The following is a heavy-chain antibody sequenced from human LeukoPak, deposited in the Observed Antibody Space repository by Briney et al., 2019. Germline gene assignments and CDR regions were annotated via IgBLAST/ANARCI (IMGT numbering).Heavy chain of an antibody. CDR3: ARGSYRFTIFGVVPSFDY. V-gene: IGHV1-8*01. D-gene: IGHD3-3*01. CDR2: MNPNSGNT. Sequence: ASVKVSCKASGYTFTTYDIHWVRQATGQGLEWMGWMNPNSGNTGYAQKFQGRVTITRNTSISTAYMELSSLRSEDTAVYYCARGSYRFTIFGVVPSFDYWGQGTLVTVSS. J-gene: IGHJ4*02. CDR1: GYTFTTYD.